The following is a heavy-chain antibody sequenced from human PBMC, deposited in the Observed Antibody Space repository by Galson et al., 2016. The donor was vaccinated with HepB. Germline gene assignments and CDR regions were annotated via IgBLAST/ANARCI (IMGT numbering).Heavy chain of an antibody. Sequence: SCKASGYIFTTYDINWVRQATGQGLEWMGWMNPNSGITGYAQNFQGRVTMTRNTSISTAYMELSSLTSEDTAVYYCARVDVFRFLSGGFDPWGQGSLVTVSS. V-gene: IGHV1-8*01. D-gene: IGHD3-3*01. CDR2: MNPNSGIT. J-gene: IGHJ5*02. CDR1: GYIFTTYD. CDR3: ARVDVFRFLSGGFDP.